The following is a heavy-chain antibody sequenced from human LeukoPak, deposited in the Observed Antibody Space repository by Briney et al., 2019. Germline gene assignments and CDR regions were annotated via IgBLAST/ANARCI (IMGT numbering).Heavy chain of an antibody. D-gene: IGHD3-22*01. J-gene: IGHJ4*02. CDR3: ARGEGYYDSSGYTNY. CDR1: GFTFSSYG. Sequence: PRRSLRLSCAASGFTFSSYGMNWVRQAPGKGLEWVSSISSSYIYYADSVKGRFTISRDNAKNSLYLQMNSLRAEDTAVYYCARGEGYYDSSGYTNYWGQGTLVTVSS. V-gene: IGHV3-21*01. CDR2: ISSSYI.